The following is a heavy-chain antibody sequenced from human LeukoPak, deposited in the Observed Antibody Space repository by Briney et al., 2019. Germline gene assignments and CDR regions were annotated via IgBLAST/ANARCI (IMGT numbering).Heavy chain of an antibody. CDR1: GGSFSGYY. Sequence: SETLSLTCAVYGGSFSGYYWSWIRQPPGKGLEWIGEINHSGSTNYNPSLKSRVTISVKTSKNQSSLKLSSVTAADTAVYYCARGVSDYDYGWFGRWGQGTLVTVSS. CDR3: ARGVSDYDYGWFGR. CDR2: INHSGST. J-gene: IGHJ5*02. D-gene: IGHD5-12*01. V-gene: IGHV4-34*01.